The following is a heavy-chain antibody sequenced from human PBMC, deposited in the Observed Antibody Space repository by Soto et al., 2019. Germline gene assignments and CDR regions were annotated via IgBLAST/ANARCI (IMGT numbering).Heavy chain of an antibody. CDR3: ARERTGPNYFDY. V-gene: IGHV1-8*01. D-gene: IGHD1-7*01. CDR2: MNPNSGNT. J-gene: IGHJ4*02. CDR1: GYTFTSYD. Sequence: QVQLVQSGAEVKKPGASVKVSCKASGYTFTSYDINWVRQATGQGLEWMGWMNPNSGNTAYAQKFQGRVTMTRNTSITTAYMELSSLRSEDTAVYYCARERTGPNYFDYWGQGTLVTVSS.